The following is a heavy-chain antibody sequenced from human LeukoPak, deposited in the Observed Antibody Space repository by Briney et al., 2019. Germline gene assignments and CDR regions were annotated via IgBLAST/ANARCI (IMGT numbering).Heavy chain of an antibody. D-gene: IGHD7-27*01. CDR2: IIPIFGTA. CDR3: VRGSNWGEIPFDY. CDR1: GGTFSSYA. V-gene: IGHV1-69*13. Sequence: SVKVSCKASGGTFSSYAISWVRQAPGQGLEWMGGIIPIFGTANYAQKFQGRVTITADESTSTAYMELSSLRSEDTAVYYCVRGSNWGEIPFDYWGQGTLVTVSS. J-gene: IGHJ4*02.